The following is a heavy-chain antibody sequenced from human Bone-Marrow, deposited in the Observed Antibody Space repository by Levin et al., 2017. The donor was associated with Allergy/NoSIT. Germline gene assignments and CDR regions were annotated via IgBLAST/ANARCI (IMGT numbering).Heavy chain of an antibody. D-gene: IGHD1-26*01. J-gene: IGHJ3*02. V-gene: IGHV3-30*18. CDR3: AKETEPYPGGFDI. CDR2: ISYDGSNK. Sequence: GGSLRLSCAASGFTFSSYGMHWVRQAPGKGLEWVAVISYDGSNKYYADSVKGRFTISRDNSKNTLYLQMNSLRAEDTAVYYCAKETEPYPGGFDIWGQGTMVTVSS. CDR1: GFTFSSYG.